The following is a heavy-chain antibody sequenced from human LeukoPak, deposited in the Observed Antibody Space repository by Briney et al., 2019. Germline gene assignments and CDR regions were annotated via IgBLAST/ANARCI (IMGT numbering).Heavy chain of an antibody. CDR1: GFTFDDYA. D-gene: IGHD6-13*01. CDR3: AKDPRGGGSSIEGPFDI. V-gene: IGHV3-9*01. Sequence: GGSLRLSCAASGFTFDDYAMHWVRQAPGRGLEWVSGISWNSGSIGYADSVKGRFTISRDNAKNSLYLQMNSLRAEDTAVYYWAKDPRGGGSSIEGPFDIWGQGTMVTVSS. J-gene: IGHJ3*02. CDR2: ISWNSGSI.